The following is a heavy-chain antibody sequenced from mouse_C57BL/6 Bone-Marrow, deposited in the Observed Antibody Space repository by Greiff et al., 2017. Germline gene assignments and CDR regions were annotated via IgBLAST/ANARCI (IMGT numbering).Heavy chain of an antibody. CDR1: GYPFPSSW. Sequence: QVQLQQPGAELVMPGASVKLSCKASGYPFPSSWRHWVKQRPGQGLDWIGKIAPSDSYTNYNQKFKGKSTLTVDKSSSTAYMQISSLTSDDSADFYCARDGNYVRFFAYWGQGTLVTVSA. J-gene: IGHJ3*01. CDR2: IAPSDSYT. CDR3: ARDGNYVRFFAY. V-gene: IGHV1-69*01. D-gene: IGHD2-1*01.